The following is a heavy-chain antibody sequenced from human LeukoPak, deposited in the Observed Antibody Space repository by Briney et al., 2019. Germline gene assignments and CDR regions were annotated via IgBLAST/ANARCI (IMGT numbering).Heavy chain of an antibody. CDR3: ARGSGRYVMVDW. CDR2: ISYDGSNK. J-gene: IGHJ4*02. Sequence: GGSLRLSCAASGFTFSSYAMHWVRQAPGKGLEWVAVISYDGSNKYYADSVKGRFTISRDNSKNTLYLQMNSLQAEDTAVYYCARGSGRYVMVDWWGQGTLVTVSS. CDR1: GFTFSSYA. V-gene: IGHV3-30-3*01. D-gene: IGHD6-19*01.